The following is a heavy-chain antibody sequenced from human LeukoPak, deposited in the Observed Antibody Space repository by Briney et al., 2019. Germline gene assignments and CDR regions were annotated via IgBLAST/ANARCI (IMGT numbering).Heavy chain of an antibody. J-gene: IGHJ5*02. CDR2: INPDGSRT. CDR1: KFSFTSYW. V-gene: IGHV3-74*01. D-gene: IGHD3-10*01. CDR3: ARVLLGSWDWFDP. Sequence: PGGSLRLSCAASKFSFTSYWMHWVRQAPGKRLVWVSRINPDGSRTNYADSVEGRFTISRDNAKNTLYLRMNSLRAEDTAVYYCARVLLGSWDWFDPWGQGTLVTVSS.